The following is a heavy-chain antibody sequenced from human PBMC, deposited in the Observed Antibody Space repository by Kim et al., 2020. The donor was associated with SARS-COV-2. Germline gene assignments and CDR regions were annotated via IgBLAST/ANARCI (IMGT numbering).Heavy chain of an antibody. CDR2: ISYDGSNK. Sequence: GGSLRLSCAASGFTFSSYAMHWVRQAPGKGLEWVAVISYDGSNKYYADSVKGRFTISRDNSKNTLYLQMNSLRAEDTAVYYCLRMAVRMGSYYYYGMDVWGQGTTVTVSS. V-gene: IGHV3-30-3*01. CDR1: GFTFSSYA. J-gene: IGHJ6*02. D-gene: IGHD3-10*01. CDR3: LRMAVRMGSYYYYGMDV.